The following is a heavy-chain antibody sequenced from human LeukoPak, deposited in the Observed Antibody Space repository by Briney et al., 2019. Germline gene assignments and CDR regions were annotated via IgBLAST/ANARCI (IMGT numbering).Heavy chain of an antibody. J-gene: IGHJ4*02. CDR2: ISSSSSYI. D-gene: IGHD3-10*01. CDR3: ARAPGNVHFDY. CDR1: GFTFSSYE. V-gene: IGHV3-21*01. Sequence: GGSLRLSCAASGFTFSSYEMNWVRQAPGKGLEWVSSISSSSSYIYYADSVKGRFTISRDNAKNSLYLQMNSLRAEDTAVYYCARAPGNVHFDYWGQGTLVTVSS.